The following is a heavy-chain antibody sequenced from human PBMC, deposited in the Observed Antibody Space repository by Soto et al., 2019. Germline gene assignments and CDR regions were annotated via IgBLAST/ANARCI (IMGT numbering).Heavy chain of an antibody. CDR1: GYPFTSYC. V-gene: IGHV1-18*01. CDR2: ISAYNGNT. Sequence: ASVQVSFQASGYPFTSYCISCVRQAPGQGLEWMGWISAYNGNTNYAQKLQGRVTMATDTSTSTAYMELRSLRSDDTAVDPCARGGPSGPTDYWGQGTMVTVSS. CDR3: ARGGPSGPTDY. J-gene: IGHJ4*02. D-gene: IGHD2-8*02.